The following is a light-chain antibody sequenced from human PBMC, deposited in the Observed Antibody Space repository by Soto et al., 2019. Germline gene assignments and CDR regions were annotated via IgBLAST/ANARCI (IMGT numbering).Light chain of an antibody. J-gene: IGKJ2*01. V-gene: IGKV1-33*01. CDR1: QDITNY. CDR2: DAS. Sequence: DIQMPQSPSSLSASVGDRVTITCQASQDITNYLNWYQQKPGKAPKLLIYDASNLETGVPSRFIGSGSGTDFTFTISSLQPEDIATYYCQQYDDLPYTFGQGTKLEIK. CDR3: QQYDDLPYT.